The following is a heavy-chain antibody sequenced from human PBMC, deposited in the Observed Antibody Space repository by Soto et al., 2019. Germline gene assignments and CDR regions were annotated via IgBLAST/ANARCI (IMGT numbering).Heavy chain of an antibody. V-gene: IGHV3-23*01. Sequence: PGGSLRLSCAASGFTFSSYAMSWVRQAPGKGLEWVSAISGSGGSTYYADSVKGRFTISRDNSKNTLYLQMNSLRAEDTAVYYCAKVRPTYYDFWSGYYGYWGQGTLVTI. J-gene: IGHJ4*02. CDR2: ISGSGGST. D-gene: IGHD3-3*01. CDR1: GFTFSSYA. CDR3: AKVRPTYYDFWSGYYGY.